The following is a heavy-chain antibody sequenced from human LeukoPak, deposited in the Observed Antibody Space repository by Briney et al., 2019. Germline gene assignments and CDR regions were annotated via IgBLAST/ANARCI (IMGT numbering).Heavy chain of an antibody. D-gene: IGHD3-10*01. CDR3: ARHNYGSGSVDY. Sequence: SETLSLTCTVSGGSISSYYWSWIRQPPGKGLEWIGYIYYSGSTNYNPSLKSRVTISVDTSKNEFSLKLSSVTAADTAVYYCARHNYGSGSVDYWGQGTLVTVSS. J-gene: IGHJ4*02. CDR2: IYYSGST. CDR1: GGSISSYY. V-gene: IGHV4-59*08.